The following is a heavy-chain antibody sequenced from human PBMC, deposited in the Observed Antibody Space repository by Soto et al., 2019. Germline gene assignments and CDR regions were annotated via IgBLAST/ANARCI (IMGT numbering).Heavy chain of an antibody. CDR2: IHYSGST. CDR3: ARDRGGVASNWFDP. CDR1: GGSISSYY. V-gene: IGHV4-59*01. D-gene: IGHD3-10*01. J-gene: IGHJ5*02. Sequence: TCTVSGGSISSYYWSWIRQPPGKGLEWIGYIHYSGSTNYNPSLKSRVTISVDTSKNQFSLKLSSVTAADTAVYYCARDRGGVASNWFDPWGQGTLVT.